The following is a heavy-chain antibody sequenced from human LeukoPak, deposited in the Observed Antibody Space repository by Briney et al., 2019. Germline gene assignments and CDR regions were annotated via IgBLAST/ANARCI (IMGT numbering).Heavy chain of an antibody. CDR3: ASSCSSTSCYGRDV. Sequence: GGSLRLSCAASGFAFDDYGMSWVRQAPGKGLEWVSGINWNGGSTGYADSVKGRFTISRDNAKNSLYLQMNSLRAEDTALYHCASSCSSTSCYGRDVWGKGTTVTVSS. V-gene: IGHV3-20*01. CDR2: INWNGGST. CDR1: GFAFDDYG. J-gene: IGHJ6*04. D-gene: IGHD2-2*01.